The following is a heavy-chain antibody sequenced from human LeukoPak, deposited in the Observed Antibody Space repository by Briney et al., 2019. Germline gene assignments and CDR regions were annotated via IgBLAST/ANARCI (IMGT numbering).Heavy chain of an antibody. V-gene: IGHV3-30*04. CDR2: ISYDGSNK. J-gene: IGHJ1*01. D-gene: IGHD3-22*01. CDR1: GFTFSSYA. CDR3: ARPYYYDSSGYYFEGYFQH. Sequence: GGSLRLSCAASGFTFSSYAMHWVRQAPGKGLEWVAVISYDGSNKYYADSVKGRFTISRDNSKNTLYLQMNSLRAGDTAVYYCARPYYYDSSGYYFEGYFQHWGQGTLVTVSS.